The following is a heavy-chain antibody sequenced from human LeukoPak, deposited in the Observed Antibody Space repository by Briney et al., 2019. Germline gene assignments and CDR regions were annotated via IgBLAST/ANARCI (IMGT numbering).Heavy chain of an antibody. Sequence: KPSETLSLTCTVSGGSISSSIYYWGWIRQPPGKGLEWIGSIYYSGSTYYNPSLKSRVTISVDTSKNQFSLKLSSVTAADTAVYYCARHLENCSGGSCLPDAFDIWGQGTMVTVSS. CDR1: GGSISSSIYY. D-gene: IGHD2-15*01. CDR2: IYYSGST. J-gene: IGHJ3*02. V-gene: IGHV4-39*01. CDR3: ARHLENCSGGSCLPDAFDI.